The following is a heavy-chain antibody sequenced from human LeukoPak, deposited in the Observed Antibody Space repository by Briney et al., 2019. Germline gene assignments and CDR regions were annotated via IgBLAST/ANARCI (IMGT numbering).Heavy chain of an antibody. CDR2: ISWDGGST. Sequence: GGSLRLSCAASGFTFDDYTMHWVRQAPGKGLEWVSLISWDGGSTYYADSVKGRFTISRDNSKNSLYLQMNSLRTEDTALYYCAKAPPLDYYYYRDVWGKGTTVTVSS. CDR3: AKAPPLDYYYYRDV. CDR1: GFTFDDYT. J-gene: IGHJ6*03. V-gene: IGHV3-43*01.